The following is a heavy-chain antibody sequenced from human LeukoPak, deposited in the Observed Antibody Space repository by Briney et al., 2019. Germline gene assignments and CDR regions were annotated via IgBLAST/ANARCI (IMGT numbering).Heavy chain of an antibody. D-gene: IGHD3-10*01. Sequence: GGSLRLSCAASGFTFSSHEMSWVRQAPGKGLEWVAYITDGGGRTDYADSVRGRFTISRDNSRNTVLLQMDSLSAEDTAVYYCAREKYEGSGSHYFALDVWGQGTMVIVSS. V-gene: IGHV3-48*03. CDR2: ITDGGGRT. CDR1: GFTFSSHE. J-gene: IGHJ6*02. CDR3: AREKYEGSGSHYFALDV.